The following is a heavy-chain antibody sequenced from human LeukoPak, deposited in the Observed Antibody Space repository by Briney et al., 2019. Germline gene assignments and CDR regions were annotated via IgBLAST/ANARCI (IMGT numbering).Heavy chain of an antibody. CDR1: GGSISSGDYY. Sequence: PSETLSLTCTVSGGSISSGDYYWSWIRQPPGKGLEWIGYIYYSGSTYYNPSLKSRVTTSVDTSKDQFSLKLSSVTAADTAVYYCARVRSDFWSGYYTSGDYYYYYYMDVWGKGTTVTVSS. CDR3: ARVRSDFWSGYYTSGDYYYYYYMDV. D-gene: IGHD3-3*01. CDR2: IYYSGST. J-gene: IGHJ6*03. V-gene: IGHV4-30-4*08.